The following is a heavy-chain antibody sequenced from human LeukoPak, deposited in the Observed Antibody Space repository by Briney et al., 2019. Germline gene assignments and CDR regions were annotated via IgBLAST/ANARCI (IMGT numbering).Heavy chain of an antibody. Sequence: PGRSLRLSCAASGFTFSSYWMTWVRQAPGKGLEWVANIKQDGSERNYVDSVKGRFTISRDNAKNSLYLQMNTLRDGDTAVYYCATGAGCGYWGQGTLVTVSS. D-gene: IGHD6-19*01. J-gene: IGHJ4*02. CDR2: IKQDGSER. CDR3: ATGAGCGY. V-gene: IGHV3-7*03. CDR1: GFTFSSYW.